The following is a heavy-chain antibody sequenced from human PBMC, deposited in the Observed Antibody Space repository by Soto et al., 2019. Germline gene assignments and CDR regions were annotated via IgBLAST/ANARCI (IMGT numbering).Heavy chain of an antibody. V-gene: IGHV3-23*01. J-gene: IGHJ4*02. CDR2: ISGSGGST. Sequence: PGGSLRLSCAASGFTFSSYAMSWVRQAPGKGLEWVSAISGSGGSTYYADSVKGRFTISRDNSKNTLYLQMNSLRAEDTAVYYCAKIPSSNDYGDYPSPFDYWGQGTLVTVSS. D-gene: IGHD4-17*01. CDR1: GFTFSSYA. CDR3: AKIPSSNDYGDYPSPFDY.